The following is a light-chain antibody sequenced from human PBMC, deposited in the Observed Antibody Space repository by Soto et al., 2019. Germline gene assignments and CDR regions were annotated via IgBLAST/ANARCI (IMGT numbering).Light chain of an antibody. CDR3: QQYNSYSYT. Sequence: EILLTQSPATLSLSPGERATLSCGASQSVNNFLDWYQQRPGQAPRLLMYEASNRATGVPARLRGSGSGTEFTLTISSMKNDDFATYYCQQYNSYSYTFGQGTKVDIK. J-gene: IGKJ2*01. V-gene: IGKV3-11*01. CDR1: QSVNNF. CDR2: EAS.